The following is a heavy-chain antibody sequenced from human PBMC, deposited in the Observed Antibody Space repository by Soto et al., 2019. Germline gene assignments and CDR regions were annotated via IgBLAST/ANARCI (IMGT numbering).Heavy chain of an antibody. CDR2: INPTSDST. D-gene: IGHD3-16*01. CDR3: ARDQYTLTAYGMEV. Sequence: ASVKVSCKASGYTFTSFYIHWVRQAAGQGLEWMGIINPTSDSTSYAQKFQGRVTMTRDTSTSTVYMELSSLRSEDTAVYYCARDQYTLTAYGMEVWGQGTPVNVSS. V-gene: IGHV1-46*01. J-gene: IGHJ6*01. CDR1: GYTFTSFY.